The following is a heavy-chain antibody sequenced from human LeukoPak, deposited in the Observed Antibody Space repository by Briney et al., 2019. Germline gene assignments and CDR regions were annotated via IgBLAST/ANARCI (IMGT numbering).Heavy chain of an antibody. CDR2: INPKSGGR. D-gene: IGHD2-2*01. J-gene: IGHJ4*02. CDR3: ATGERLVPAAMWFDY. CDR1: GCAFTDYY. V-gene: IGHV1-2*02. Sequence: ASVKVSCKASGCAFTDYYMHWVRQAPGQGLEWMGWINPKSGGRSYAQRFQGRVTMTRDTSISTAYMELSRLRSDDTAVYYCATGERLVPAAMWFDYWGQGTLVTVSS.